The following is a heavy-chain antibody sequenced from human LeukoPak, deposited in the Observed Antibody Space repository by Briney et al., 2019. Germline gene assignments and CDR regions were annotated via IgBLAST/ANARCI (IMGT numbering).Heavy chain of an antibody. J-gene: IGHJ3*01. CDR2: IYWNDDK. V-gene: IGHV2-5*01. Sequence: PXXTXTLXCTXSGFSLSTSAMGVGWIRQPPGQALEWLALIYWNDDKRYSPSLKNRLTITKDTSKNQVVLTMTNMDPVDTATYYCARKIGAFGVWGQGTMVTVSS. CDR3: ARKIGAFGV. D-gene: IGHD2/OR15-2a*01. CDR1: GFSLSTSAMG.